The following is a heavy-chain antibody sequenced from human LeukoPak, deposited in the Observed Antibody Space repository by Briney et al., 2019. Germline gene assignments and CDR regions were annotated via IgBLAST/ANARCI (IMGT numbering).Heavy chain of an antibody. D-gene: IGHD2-15*01. J-gene: IGHJ4*02. CDR3: ARSGGHNRLDY. CDR1: GFTFSSYW. Sequence: GGSLRLSCAASGFTFSSYWMHWVRQAPGNGLVWVSRINGDGTTTTYADSVKGRFTISRDNAENTLYLQMNSLRAEDTAVYYCARSGGHNRLDYWGQGTLVTVSS. V-gene: IGHV3-74*03. CDR2: INGDGTTT.